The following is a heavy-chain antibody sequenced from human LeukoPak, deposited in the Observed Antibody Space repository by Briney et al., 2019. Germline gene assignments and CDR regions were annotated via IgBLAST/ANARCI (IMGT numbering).Heavy chain of an antibody. CDR2: INHSGST. CDR1: GGSFSGYY. V-gene: IGHV4-34*01. CDR3: AREIVGGFNPGAY. J-gene: IGHJ4*02. Sequence: SETLSLTCAVYGGSFSGYYWSWIPQPPGKGLEWIGEINHSGSTNYNPSLKSRVTISVDPSKNQFSLKLSSVTAADTAVYYCAREIVGGFNPGAYWGQGTLVTVSS. D-gene: IGHD1-14*01.